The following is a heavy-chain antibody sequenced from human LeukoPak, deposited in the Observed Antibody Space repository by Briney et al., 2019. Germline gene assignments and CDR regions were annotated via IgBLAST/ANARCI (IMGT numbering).Heavy chain of an antibody. V-gene: IGHV3-64D*06. D-gene: IGHD6-19*01. J-gene: IGHJ5*02. CDR2: ISGDGVST. CDR3: VKDVGSSGPNCFDL. CDR1: GFTFSTYP. Sequence: QPGGSLRLSCPASGFTFSTYPMHWVRQGPGKGLESVSAISGDGVSTYYADSVKGRFIISRDNSKNKLYLQMRSLRTEDTAVYYCVKDVGSSGPNCFDLWGQGTLVTVSS.